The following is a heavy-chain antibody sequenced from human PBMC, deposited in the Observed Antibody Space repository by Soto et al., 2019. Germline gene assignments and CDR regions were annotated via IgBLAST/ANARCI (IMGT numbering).Heavy chain of an antibody. J-gene: IGHJ3*02. V-gene: IGHV4-59*01. CDR3: ARAVPATRDACDI. D-gene: IGHD6-19*01. Sequence: QVQLQESGPGLVKPSETLSLTCTVSGGSFSTYYWSWIRQPPGKALEWIGYIYNSGSTNYNPSLKSRVTMSVDTSKNQFSLKLASVTAADTAVYYCARAVPATRDACDIWGQGTLVIVSS. CDR1: GGSFSTYY. CDR2: IYNSGST.